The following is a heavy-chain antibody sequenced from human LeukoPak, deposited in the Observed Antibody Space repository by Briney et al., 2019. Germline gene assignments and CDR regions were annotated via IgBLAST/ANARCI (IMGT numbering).Heavy chain of an antibody. CDR3: ARPDEDRGYSYGYNY. CDR1: GGTFSSYA. Sequence: SVKVSCKASGGTFSSYAISWVRQAPGQGLEWMGGIIPIFGTANYAQKFQGRVTITADESTSTAYVELSSLRSEDTAVYYCARPDEDRGYSYGYNYWGQGTPVTVSS. V-gene: IGHV1-69*13. D-gene: IGHD5-18*01. CDR2: IIPIFGTA. J-gene: IGHJ4*02.